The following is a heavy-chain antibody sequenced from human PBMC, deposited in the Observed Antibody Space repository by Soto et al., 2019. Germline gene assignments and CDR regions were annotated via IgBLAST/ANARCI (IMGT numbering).Heavy chain of an antibody. D-gene: IGHD2-2*01. Sequence: PSETLSLTCTVSGGSISSYYWSWIRQPPGKGLEWIGYIYYSGSTNYNPSLKSRVTISVDTSKNQFSLKLSSVTAADTAVYYCARAGRKYQQNYYYYGMDVWGQGTTVTVSS. CDR3: ARAGRKYQQNYYYYGMDV. CDR1: GGSISSYY. CDR2: IYYSGST. V-gene: IGHV4-59*01. J-gene: IGHJ6*02.